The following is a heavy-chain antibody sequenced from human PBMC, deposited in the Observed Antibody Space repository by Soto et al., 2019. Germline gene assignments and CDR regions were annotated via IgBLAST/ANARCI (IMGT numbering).Heavy chain of an antibody. Sequence: PGGSLRLSCAASGFTFSSYWMHWVRQAPGKGPVWVSRINSDGSSTSYADSVKGRFTISRDNAKNTLYLQMNSLRAEDTAVYYCARDPYDYVWGSYRRAYGMDVWGQGTTVTVSS. D-gene: IGHD3-16*02. CDR3: ARDPYDYVWGSYRRAYGMDV. J-gene: IGHJ6*02. CDR2: INSDGSST. V-gene: IGHV3-74*01. CDR1: GFTFSSYW.